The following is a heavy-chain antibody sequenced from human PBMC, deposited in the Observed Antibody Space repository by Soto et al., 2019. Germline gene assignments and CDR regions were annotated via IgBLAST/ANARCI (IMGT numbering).Heavy chain of an antibody. CDR2: ISAYNGNT. J-gene: IGHJ4*02. CDR1: GYTFTSYG. D-gene: IGHD6-13*01. Sequence: QVQLVQSGAEVKKPGASVKVSCKASGYTFTSYGISWVRQAPGQGLEWMGWISAYNGNTNYAQKLQGRVTMTTDTSTGTGYMEVGSLRSDDTGGEYLSGSIAAAVGFDFWGQGTLVTGPS. V-gene: IGHV1-18*01. CDR3: SGSIAAAVGFDF.